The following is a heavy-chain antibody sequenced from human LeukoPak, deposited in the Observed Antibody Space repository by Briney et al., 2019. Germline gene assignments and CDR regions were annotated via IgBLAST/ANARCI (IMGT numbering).Heavy chain of an antibody. Sequence: HSGGSLRLSCAASGFTFSSYEMNWVRQAPGKGLEWVSYISSSGSTIYYADSVKGRFTISRENAKNSLYLQMNSLRAGDTAVYYCASLLGYCSGGSCYGNYYYMDVWGKGTTVTISS. CDR1: GFTFSSYE. CDR3: ASLLGYCSGGSCYGNYYYMDV. V-gene: IGHV3-48*03. CDR2: ISSSGSTI. D-gene: IGHD2-15*01. J-gene: IGHJ6*03.